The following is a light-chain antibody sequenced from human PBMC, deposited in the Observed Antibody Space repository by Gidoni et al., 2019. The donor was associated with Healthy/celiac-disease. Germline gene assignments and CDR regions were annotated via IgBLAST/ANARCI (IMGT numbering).Light chain of an antibody. V-gene: IGLV1-40*01. CDR2: GTS. J-gene: IGLJ3*02. CDR1: SSNIGAGYD. CDR3: QSYDSRV. Sequence: QSVLTQPPSVSAAPGQRVTISCTGRSSNIGAGYDVHWYQQLPGTAPKLLIYGTSNRPSGVPDRFSGSKSGTSASLAITGLQAEDEADYYCQSYDSRVFGGGTKLTVL.